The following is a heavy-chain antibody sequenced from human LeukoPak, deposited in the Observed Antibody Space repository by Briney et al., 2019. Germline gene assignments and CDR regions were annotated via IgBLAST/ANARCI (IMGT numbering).Heavy chain of an antibody. CDR3: ARDRGTIFGPQYYFDY. CDR2: INPSGGST. J-gene: IGHJ4*02. Sequence: ASVKVSCKASGYTFTSYYMHWVRQAPGQGLEWMGIINPSGGSTSYAQKFQGRVTMTRDTSTSTVYMELSSLRSEDTAVCYCARDRGTIFGPQYYFDYWGQGTLVTVSS. D-gene: IGHD3-3*01. CDR1: GYTFTSYY. V-gene: IGHV1-46*01.